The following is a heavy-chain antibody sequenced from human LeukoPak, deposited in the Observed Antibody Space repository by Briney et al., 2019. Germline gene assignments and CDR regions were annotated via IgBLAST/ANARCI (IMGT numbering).Heavy chain of an antibody. CDR2: ISAYNGNT. CDR3: ARYRIKWLADAFDI. Sequence: ASVKVSCKASGYTFTSYGISWVRQAPGQALEGMGWISAYNGNTNYAQKLQGRVTMTPDTSTSTAYMELRSLRSDDTAVYYCARYRIKWLADAFDIWGQGTMVTVSS. J-gene: IGHJ3*02. D-gene: IGHD6-19*01. V-gene: IGHV1-18*01. CDR1: GYTFTSYG.